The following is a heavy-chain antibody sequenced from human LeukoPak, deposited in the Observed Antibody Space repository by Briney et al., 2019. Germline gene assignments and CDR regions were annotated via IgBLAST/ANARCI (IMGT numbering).Heavy chain of an antibody. Sequence: PGGSLGLSCAASGFTFNNAWMSWVRQAPGKGLEWVGRIRSKTDGGTTDYAAPVKGRFTISRDDSKNTLYLRMNSLKIEDTAVYYCTTDQYSGTMTFDYWGQGALVTVSS. CDR2: IRSKTDGGTT. V-gene: IGHV3-15*01. CDR1: GFTFNNAW. D-gene: IGHD2-2*01. J-gene: IGHJ4*02. CDR3: TTDQYSGTMTFDY.